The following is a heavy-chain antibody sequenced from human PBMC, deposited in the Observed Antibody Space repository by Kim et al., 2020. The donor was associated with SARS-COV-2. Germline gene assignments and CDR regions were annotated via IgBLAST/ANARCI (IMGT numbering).Heavy chain of an antibody. CDR1: GYTFTGYY. V-gene: IGHV1-2*04. CDR3: ARTLGYCSGGSCYSLYYYGMDV. J-gene: IGHJ6*02. Sequence: ASVKVSCKASGYTFTGYYMHWVRQAPGQGLEWMGWINPNSGGTNYAQKFQGWVTMTRDTSISTAYMELSRLRSDDTAVYYCARTLGYCSGGSCYSLYYYGMDVWGQGTTVTVSS. D-gene: IGHD2-15*01. CDR2: INPNSGGT.